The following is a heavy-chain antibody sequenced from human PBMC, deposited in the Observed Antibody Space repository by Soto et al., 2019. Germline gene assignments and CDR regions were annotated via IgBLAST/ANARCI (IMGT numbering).Heavy chain of an antibody. Sequence: QVQLVQSGAGVKKPGASVKVSCKTSGYTFRTYGISWVRQAPGQGLEWMGWISSHNDKTKYSQTIEGRATKTTDTYTSTGCLELRSVRADNIAVSYCAREAQEYESSYWYFDFLGRGTLVTVSS. CDR3: AREAQEYESSYWYFDF. V-gene: IGHV1-18*03. D-gene: IGHD2-2*01. J-gene: IGHJ2*01. CDR1: GYTFRTYG. CDR2: ISSHNDKT.